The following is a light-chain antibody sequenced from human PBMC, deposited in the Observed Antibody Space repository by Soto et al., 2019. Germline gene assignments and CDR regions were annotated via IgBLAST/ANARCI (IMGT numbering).Light chain of an antibody. Sequence: EIVMTQSPATLSVSPGERATLSCRASQSVSSNLAWYQQKPGQAPRLLIYGASSRATGIPVRFSGSGSGTEFTLTISSLQSEDFAVYYCQQYNNGTLTFGQGTRREMK. J-gene: IGKJ5*01. CDR3: QQYNNGTLT. CDR1: QSVSSN. CDR2: GAS. V-gene: IGKV3-15*01.